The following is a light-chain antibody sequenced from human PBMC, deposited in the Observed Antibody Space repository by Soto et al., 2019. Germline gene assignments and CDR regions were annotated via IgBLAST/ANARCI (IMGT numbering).Light chain of an antibody. CDR3: QQYNSYVLT. V-gene: IGKV1-5*01. CDR2: DAS. J-gene: IGKJ4*01. Sequence: DIQMTQSPSTLSSSVGDRFSITCLASQSISSWLAWYQQKPGKAPKLLIYDASSLESGVPSRFSGSGSGTEFTLTISSLQPDDFATYYCQQYNSYVLTFGGGTKVDIK. CDR1: QSISSW.